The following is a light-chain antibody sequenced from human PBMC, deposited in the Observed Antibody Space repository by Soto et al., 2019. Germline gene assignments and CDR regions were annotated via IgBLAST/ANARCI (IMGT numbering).Light chain of an antibody. CDR2: GAS. CDR3: QQYGSSPKT. J-gene: IGKJ1*01. Sequence: EIVLTQSPGTLSLSPGERATLSCRASQSVSGSYLAWYQQKPGQAPRLLIYGASSRATGIPDRFSGSGSGTDFTLTISRLEPEDFAVYYCQQYGSSPKTFGQGTE. V-gene: IGKV3-20*01. CDR1: QSVSGSY.